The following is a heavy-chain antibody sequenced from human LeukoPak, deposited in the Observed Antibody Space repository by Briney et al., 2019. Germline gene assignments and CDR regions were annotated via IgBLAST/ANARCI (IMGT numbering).Heavy chain of an antibody. CDR1: GYTFTSYD. D-gene: IGHD5-24*01. V-gene: IGHV1-8*01. J-gene: IGHJ5*02. Sequence: ASVKVSCKASGYTFTSYDINWVRQATGQGLEWMGWMNPNSGNTGYAQKFQGRVTMTKNTSISTAYMGVSSLRSEGTAVYYCARGRGMATIGWFDPWGQGTLVTVSS. CDR2: MNPNSGNT. CDR3: ARGRGMATIGWFDP.